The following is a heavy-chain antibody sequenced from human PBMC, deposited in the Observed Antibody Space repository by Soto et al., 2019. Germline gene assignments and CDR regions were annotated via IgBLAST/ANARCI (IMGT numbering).Heavy chain of an antibody. D-gene: IGHD3-9*01. CDR1: GYTFTSYG. Sequence: ASVKVSCKASGYTFTSYGISWVRQAPGQGLEWMGWISAYNGNTNYAQKLQGRVTMTTDTSTSTAYMELRSLRSDDTAVYYCARDPHYDILTGYYFDYWGQGTLVTVS. V-gene: IGHV1-18*04. CDR3: ARDPHYDILTGYYFDY. J-gene: IGHJ4*02. CDR2: ISAYNGNT.